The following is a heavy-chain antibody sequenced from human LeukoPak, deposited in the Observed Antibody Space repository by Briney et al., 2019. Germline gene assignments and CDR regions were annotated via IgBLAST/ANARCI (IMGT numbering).Heavy chain of an antibody. J-gene: IGHJ5*02. CDR1: GGSISSDY. Sequence: SETLSLTCTVSGGSISSDYWNWIRQPPGKELEWIGYVFYSGSANYNPSLKSRVTISVDTSKNQFSLKLSSVTAADTAVYYCARAEYNWFDPWGQGTLVTVSS. CDR2: VFYSGSA. V-gene: IGHV4-59*01. CDR3: ARAEYNWFDP.